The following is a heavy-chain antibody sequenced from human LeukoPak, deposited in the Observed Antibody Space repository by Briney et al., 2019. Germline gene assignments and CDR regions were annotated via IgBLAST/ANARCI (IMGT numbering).Heavy chain of an antibody. CDR2: SSTSGSTE. J-gene: IGHJ4*02. D-gene: IGHD5-24*01. Sequence: GGSLRLSCAASGFTFSDYYMSWVRQAPGKGLEWISYSSTSGSTEHYADSVKGRFTISRDNAKNSLYLQMNSLRAEDTTIYYCARGPSEIYFGNWGQGTLVTVSS. CDR3: ARGPSEIYFGN. CDR1: GFTFSDYY. V-gene: IGHV3-11*01.